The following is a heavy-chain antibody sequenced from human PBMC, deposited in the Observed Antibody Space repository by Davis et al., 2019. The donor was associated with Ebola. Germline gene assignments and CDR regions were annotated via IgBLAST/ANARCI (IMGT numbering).Heavy chain of an antibody. D-gene: IGHD2-15*01. CDR3: ARQNWVAGTFDYYYGMDV. J-gene: IGHJ6*02. CDR2: IYPGDSDT. V-gene: IGHV5-51*01. Sequence: GESLKISCQGSGYIFANYWIAWVRQMPGKGLEWMGIIYPGDSDTRYSPSFQGQVTISADKSISTAYLQWSSLKASDTAMYYCARQNWVAGTFDYYYGMDVWGQGTTVTVSS. CDR1: GYIFANYW.